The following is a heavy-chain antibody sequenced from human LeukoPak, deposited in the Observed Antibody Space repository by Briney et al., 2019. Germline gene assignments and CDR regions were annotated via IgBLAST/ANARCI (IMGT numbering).Heavy chain of an antibody. CDR1: GFTFSNNY. V-gene: IGHV3-53*01. J-gene: IGHJ4*02. D-gene: IGHD6-6*01. CDR2: IHRGGTT. Sequence: PGGSLRLSCAASGFTFSNNYMNWVRQAPGKGLEWVSLIHRGGTTYYADSVKGRFTISRDNSKNTLYFQMNSLGAEDTAVYYCARVDGGQSIWGQGTLVTVSS. CDR3: ARVDGGQSI.